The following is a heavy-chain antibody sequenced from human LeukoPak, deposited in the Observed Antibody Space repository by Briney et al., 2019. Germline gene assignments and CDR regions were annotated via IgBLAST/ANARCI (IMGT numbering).Heavy chain of an antibody. Sequence: GGSLRLSCAASGFTFSSSAMSWVRQVPGKGLEWVAVISYDGSNKYYADSVKGRFTISRDNSKNTLYLQMNSLRAEDTAVYYCAKDKFPRFVGGGPMSPFDYWGQGTLVTVSS. D-gene: IGHD3-10*02. CDR1: GFTFSSSA. CDR2: ISYDGSNK. CDR3: AKDKFPRFVGGGPMSPFDY. J-gene: IGHJ4*02. V-gene: IGHV3-30*18.